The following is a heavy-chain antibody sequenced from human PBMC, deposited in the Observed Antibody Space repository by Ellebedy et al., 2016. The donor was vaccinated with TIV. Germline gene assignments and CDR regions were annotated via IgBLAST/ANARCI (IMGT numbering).Heavy chain of an antibody. CDR1: GFPFNNFS. CDR3: ARKVPAPTTVPLNWYFDL. Sequence: PGGSLRLSCAAYGFPFNNFSMNWVRQAPGKGLEWVASISGNGRDTDYPDSVKGRVTISRDNAKNSLFLLMDNLRAGDPAMYYCARKVPAPTTVPLNWYFDLWGRGTLVTVSS. V-gene: IGHV3-21*01. J-gene: IGHJ2*01. D-gene: IGHD4-17*01. CDR2: ISGNGRDT.